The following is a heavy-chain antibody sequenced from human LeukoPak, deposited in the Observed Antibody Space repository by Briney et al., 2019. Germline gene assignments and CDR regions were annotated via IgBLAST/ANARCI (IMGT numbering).Heavy chain of an antibody. V-gene: IGHV3-15*04. Sequence: GGSQRLSCAASGFSFSDAWMSWVRQIPGKGLEWVGRIESKTDGGITDYAAPVKGRFTISRDDSTNTLYLQMNSLKSEDTAVYYCTTYGSGRKFDYWGQGILVTVSS. CDR3: TTYGSGRKFDY. D-gene: IGHD3-10*01. J-gene: IGHJ4*02. CDR2: IESKTDGGIT. CDR1: GFSFSDAW.